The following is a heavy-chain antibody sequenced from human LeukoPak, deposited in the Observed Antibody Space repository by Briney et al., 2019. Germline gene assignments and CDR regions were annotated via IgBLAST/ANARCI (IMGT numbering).Heavy chain of an antibody. D-gene: IGHD5-12*01. CDR1: GGSISGYY. J-gene: IGHJ4*02. CDR2: INDSGSI. V-gene: IGHV4-34*01. CDR3: AGAVGGGGYEY. Sequence: PSETLSHTCAVYGGSISGYYWSCIRQPPVKRREWIGEINDSGSINYNPSLKSRVTISVDTPKNQFSLNLSSVSAAGTGVYYCAGAVGGGGYEYWGQGTPVSVSS.